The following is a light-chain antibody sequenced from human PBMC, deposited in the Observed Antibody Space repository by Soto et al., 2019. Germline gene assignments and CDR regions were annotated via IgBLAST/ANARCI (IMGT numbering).Light chain of an antibody. J-gene: IGKJ5*01. CDR3: QQRNVWPPIT. CDR1: QSVSSSY. CDR2: DAS. V-gene: IGKV3D-20*02. Sequence: IVLTQSPGTLSLSPGERATLSCRAGQSVSSSYLAWYQQKPGQAPRLVIFDASNMANGVPARFGGSGSGTDFTLTINSLEPEDFAVYYCQQRNVWPPITFGQGTRLEI.